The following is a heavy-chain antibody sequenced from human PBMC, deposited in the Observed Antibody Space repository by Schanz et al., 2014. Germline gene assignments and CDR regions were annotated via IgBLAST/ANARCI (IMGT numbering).Heavy chain of an antibody. V-gene: IGHV3-30*04. J-gene: IGHJ4*02. CDR2: TSTDGTIT. Sequence: QLQLVESGGGVVQPGTSLRLSCAASGFTFRGHAMHWVRQAPGQGLEKVAVTSTDGTITYYAASVRGRFTISRDNAKNSLYLQMNSLRAEDTAVYYCARDKGGYYPFDYWGQGSLVTVSS. CDR1: GFTFRGHA. CDR3: ARDKGGYYPFDY. D-gene: IGHD3-22*01.